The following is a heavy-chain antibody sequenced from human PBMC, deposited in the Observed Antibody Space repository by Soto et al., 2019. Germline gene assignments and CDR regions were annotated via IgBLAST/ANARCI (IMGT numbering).Heavy chain of an antibody. D-gene: IGHD6-6*01. J-gene: IGHJ3*01. V-gene: IGHV3-23*01. CDR2: ISHSGGDT. CDR3: AKTPYSSSSGTFDV. CDR1: GFTFSSFA. Sequence: PGGSLRLSCAASGFTFSSFAMNWVRQAPGKGLEWVSGISHSGGDTYYADSVKGRFTISRDNSKNTLYVQMNSLRAEDTAVYYCAKTPYSSSSGTFDVWGQGTMVTVSS.